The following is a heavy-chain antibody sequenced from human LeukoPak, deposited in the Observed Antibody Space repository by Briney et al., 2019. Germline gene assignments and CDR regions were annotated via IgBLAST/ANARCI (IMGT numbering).Heavy chain of an antibody. V-gene: IGHV1-2*02. CDR1: GYTFTGYY. Sequence: ASVKVSCKASGYTFTGYYMHWVRQAPGQGLEWLGCINPNRGGTNYAQKFQGRVTMTRDKSISTAYLQWSSLKASDTAMYYCARRHYYYDSSGPAFDYWGQGTLVTVSS. J-gene: IGHJ4*02. CDR2: INPNRGGT. CDR3: ARRHYYYDSSGPAFDY. D-gene: IGHD3-22*01.